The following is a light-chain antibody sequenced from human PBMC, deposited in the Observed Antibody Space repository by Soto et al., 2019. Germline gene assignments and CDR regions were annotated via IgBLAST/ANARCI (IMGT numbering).Light chain of an antibody. J-gene: IGKJ2*01. V-gene: IGKV3-15*01. Sequence: EIVMTQSPATLSVSPGERVTLSCRASRSVSSNLAWYQQKPGQAPRLLIYGASTRAAGIPARFSGSGAVTEFTLTITSLQSEDIAVYYCQQYYGNPYTFGQGTKLEIK. CDR2: GAS. CDR1: RSVSSN. CDR3: QQYYGNPYT.